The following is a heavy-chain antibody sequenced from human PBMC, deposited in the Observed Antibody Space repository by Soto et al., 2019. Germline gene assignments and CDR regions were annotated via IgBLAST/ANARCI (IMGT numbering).Heavy chain of an antibody. CDR1: GGSISSGGYS. CDR3: ARDHYGDYGYGMDV. V-gene: IGHV4-30-2*01. Sequence: QLQLQESGSGLVKPSQTLSLTCAVSGGSISSGGYSWSWIRQPPGKGLEWIGYIYHSGTTYYNPSLKRRVPISVDRSKNQFSLKLSSVTAADTAVYYCARDHYGDYGYGMDVWGQGTTVTVSS. CDR2: IYHSGTT. J-gene: IGHJ6*02. D-gene: IGHD4-17*01.